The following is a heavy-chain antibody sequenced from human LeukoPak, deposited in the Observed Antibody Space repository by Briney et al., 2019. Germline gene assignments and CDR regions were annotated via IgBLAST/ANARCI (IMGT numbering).Heavy chain of an antibody. CDR1: GFTFSGFW. CDR2: ISFDGSDA. CDR3: ARAGYYYDSSGYYQSDY. D-gene: IGHD3-22*01. J-gene: IGHJ4*02. Sequence: GGSLRLSCAASGFTFSGFWMHWVRQAPGKGLVWVSCISFDGSDATYADSVKGRFTISRDNAKNTLHLQMDSLTVEDTAVYYCARAGYYYDSSGYYQSDYWGQGTLVIVSS. V-gene: IGHV3-74*01.